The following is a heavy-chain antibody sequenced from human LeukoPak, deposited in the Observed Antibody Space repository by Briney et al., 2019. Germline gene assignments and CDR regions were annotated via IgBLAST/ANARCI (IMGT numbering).Heavy chain of an antibody. Sequence: GASVKVSCKASGYTFTSYGISWVRQAPGQGLEWMGWISAYNGNTNYAQKLQGRVTMTRDTSTSTVYMELSSLRSEDTAVYYCARSAVRYYDSSGYLTPVDYWGQGTLVTVSS. CDR3: ARSAVRYYDSSGYLTPVDY. V-gene: IGHV1-18*01. J-gene: IGHJ4*02. CDR1: GYTFTSYG. CDR2: ISAYNGNT. D-gene: IGHD3-22*01.